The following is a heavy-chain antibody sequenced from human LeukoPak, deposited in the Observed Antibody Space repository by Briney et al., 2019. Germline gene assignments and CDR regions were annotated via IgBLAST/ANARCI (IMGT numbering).Heavy chain of an antibody. V-gene: IGHV1-46*01. CDR1: GYTFTSYY. D-gene: IGHD3-16*01. Sequence: GASVNVSCKASGYTFTSYYMHWVRQAPGQGLEWMGIINPSGGSTTYAQKFQDRVTKTRDTSTSTVYMELSSLRSEDTAVYYCAREGTLGELFPDDYWGQGTLVTVSS. J-gene: IGHJ4*02. CDR2: INPSGGST. CDR3: AREGTLGELFPDDY.